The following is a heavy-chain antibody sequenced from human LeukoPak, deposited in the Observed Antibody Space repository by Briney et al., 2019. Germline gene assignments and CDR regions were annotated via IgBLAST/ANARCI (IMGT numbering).Heavy chain of an antibody. CDR3: AKRGVVIRVFLVGFHKEAYYFDS. CDR1: GITLSNYG. Sequence: GGSLRLSCAVSGITLSNYGMSWVRQAPGKGLEWVAGLSGSGGGTNYADSVQGRFTISRDNPKNTLYLQMNSLRAEHTAVYFCAKRGVVIRVFLVGFHKEAYYFDSWGQGALVTVSS. V-gene: IGHV3-23*01. D-gene: IGHD2/OR15-2a*01. J-gene: IGHJ4*02. CDR2: LSGSGGGT.